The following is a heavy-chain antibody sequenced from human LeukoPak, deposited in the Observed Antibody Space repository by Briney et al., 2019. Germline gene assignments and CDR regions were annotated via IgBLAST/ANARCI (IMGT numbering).Heavy chain of an antibody. J-gene: IGHJ4*02. Sequence: ASVKVSCKTSGYAFTAYFIHWVRQAPGHGLEGVGRLNPNNGATNFAQNFQDRVTMARDMSITTVYMELSRLTSDDTAVYYCARDVGEMLQPGQEDYWGQGTLVTVSS. D-gene: IGHD1-1*01. CDR2: LNPNNGAT. V-gene: IGHV1-2*06. CDR3: ARDVGEMLQPGQEDY. CDR1: GYAFTAYF.